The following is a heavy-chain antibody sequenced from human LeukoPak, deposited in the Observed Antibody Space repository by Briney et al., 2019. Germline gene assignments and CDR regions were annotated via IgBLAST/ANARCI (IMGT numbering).Heavy chain of an antibody. J-gene: IGHJ4*02. Sequence: SETLSLTCTVSGGSISGYYWSWIRRPPGKPLEWIGYIHYSGITTYNPSLKNRVAVSVDTSKNQFSLKLSSVTAADTALYFCARHLSDYYFDFWGQGTLVTVSS. CDR3: ARHLSDYYFDF. V-gene: IGHV4-59*08. CDR1: GGSISGYY. CDR2: IHYSGIT. D-gene: IGHD4/OR15-4a*01.